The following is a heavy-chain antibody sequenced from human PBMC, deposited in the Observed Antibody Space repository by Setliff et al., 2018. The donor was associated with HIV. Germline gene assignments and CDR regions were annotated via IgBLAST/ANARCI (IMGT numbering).Heavy chain of an antibody. J-gene: IGHJ4*02. D-gene: IGHD4-17*01. V-gene: IGHV4-30-2*01. CDR1: GGSISSGGYS. Sequence: KTSETLSLTCAVSGGSISSGGYSWSWIRQPPGKGLEWIGYIYHSGSTYYNPTLQSRVTISADTSKDQFSLTLTSVTAADTAVYYCASFPYADRPVPPYWGQGILVTVSS. CDR2: IYHSGST. CDR3: ASFPYADRPVPPY.